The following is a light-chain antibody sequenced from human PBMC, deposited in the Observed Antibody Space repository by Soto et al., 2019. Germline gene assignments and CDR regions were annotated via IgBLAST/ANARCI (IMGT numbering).Light chain of an antibody. CDR2: DVS. J-gene: IGLJ2*01. CDR3: ISYTGSYTSSNTPVV. V-gene: IGLV2-14*03. Sequence: QSVLTQPASVSGSPGQSITISCTGTFSDVGGYNYVSWYQQHPGKAPKVMIYDVSNRPSGVSNRFSGSKSGNTASLTISGLQTEDEADYYCISYTGSYTSSNTPVVFGGGTKLTVL. CDR1: FSDVGGYNY.